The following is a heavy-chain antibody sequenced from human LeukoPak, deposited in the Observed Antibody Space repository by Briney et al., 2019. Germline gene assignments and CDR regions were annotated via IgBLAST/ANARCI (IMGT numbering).Heavy chain of an antibody. V-gene: IGHV4-59*12. CDR1: GGSISSYY. J-gene: IGHJ3*02. D-gene: IGHD2-21*01. Sequence: PSETLSLTCTVSGGSISSYYWSWIRQPPGKGLEWIGYIYYSGSTNYNPSLKSRVTISVDTSKNQFSLKLSSVTAADTAVYYCARRRGYSRYAFDIWGQGTMVTVSS. CDR3: ARRRGYSRYAFDI. CDR2: IYYSGST.